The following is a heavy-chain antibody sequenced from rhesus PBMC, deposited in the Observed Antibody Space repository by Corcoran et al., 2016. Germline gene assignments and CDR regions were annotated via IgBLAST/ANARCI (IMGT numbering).Heavy chain of an antibody. Sequence: DVQLVESGGGLVKPGGSLRLSCVASGFTFSSYEMHWVRQAPGKGLGWVSVISESGGTIYYADSVKGRFTISRDNAKNSLFLQMNSLRAEDTAVYYCTSGYSGSWNSLPWGQGVLVTVSS. V-gene: IGHV3-100*02. CDR2: ISESGGTI. J-gene: IGHJ4*01. CDR1: GFTFSSYE. CDR3: TSGYSGSWNSLP. D-gene: IGHD6-25*01.